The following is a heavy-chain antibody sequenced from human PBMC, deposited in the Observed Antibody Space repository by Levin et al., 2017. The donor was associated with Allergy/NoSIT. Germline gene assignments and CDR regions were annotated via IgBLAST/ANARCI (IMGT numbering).Heavy chain of an antibody. CDR1: GFTFSGSA. CDR3: TKHRIAAAGAYYYYMDV. CDR2: IRSKANSYAT. V-gene: IGHV3-73*01. Sequence: LSLTCAASGFTFSGSAMHWVRQASGKGLEWVGRIRSKANSYATAYAASVKGRFTISRDDSKNTAYLQMNSLKTEDTAVYYCTKHRIAAAGAYYYYMDVWGKGTTVTVSS. D-gene: IGHD6-13*01. J-gene: IGHJ6*03.